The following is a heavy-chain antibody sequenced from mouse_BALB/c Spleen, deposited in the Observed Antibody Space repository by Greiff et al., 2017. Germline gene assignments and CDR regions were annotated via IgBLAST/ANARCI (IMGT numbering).Heavy chain of an antibody. V-gene: IGHV5-6*01. J-gene: IGHJ1*01. CDR1: GFTFSSYG. Sequence: EVNVVESGGDLVKPGGSLKLSCAASGFTFSSYGMSWVRQTPDKRLEWVATISSGGSYTYYPDSVKGRFTISRDNAKNTLYLQMSSLKSEDTAMYYCARHEGHWYFDVWGAGTTVTVSS. CDR3: ARHEGHWYFDV. CDR2: ISSGGSYT.